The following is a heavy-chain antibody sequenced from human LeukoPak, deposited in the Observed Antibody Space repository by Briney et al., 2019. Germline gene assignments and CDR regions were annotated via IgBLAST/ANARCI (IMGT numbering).Heavy chain of an antibody. Sequence: GASVKVSCKASGYTFTSYDINWVRQATGQGLEWMGWMNPNSGNTGYAQKFQGRVTMTKNTSISTAYMELSSLRSEDTAVYYCAGRWGTPRYCSSTSCYWASGMDVWGQGTTVTVSS. CDR3: AGRWGTPRYCSSTSCYWASGMDV. D-gene: IGHD2-2*01. CDR2: MNPNSGNT. J-gene: IGHJ6*02. V-gene: IGHV1-8*01. CDR1: GYTFTSYD.